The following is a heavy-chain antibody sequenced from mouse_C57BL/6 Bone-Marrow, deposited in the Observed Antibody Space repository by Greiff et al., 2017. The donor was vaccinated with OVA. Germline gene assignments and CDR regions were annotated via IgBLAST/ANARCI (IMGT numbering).Heavy chain of an antibody. D-gene: IGHD2-1*01. Sequence: VQRVESGAELVRPGTSVKVSCTASGYAFTNYLIEWVKQRPGQGLEWIGVINPGSGGTNYNEKFKGKATLTADKSSSTAYMQLSSLTSEDSAVYFCGLYYGKGRDYFDYWGQGTTLTVSS. CDR2: INPGSGGT. J-gene: IGHJ2*01. CDR1: GYAFTNYL. CDR3: GLYYGKGRDYFDY. V-gene: IGHV1-54*01.